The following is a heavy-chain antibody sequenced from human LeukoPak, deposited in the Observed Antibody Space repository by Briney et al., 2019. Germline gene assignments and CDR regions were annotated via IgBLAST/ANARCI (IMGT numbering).Heavy chain of an antibody. CDR1: GFTFRVYY. CDR2: ISSSSSYT. Sequence: GGSLRLSCAASGFTFRVYYLRWSPQAPGKGLEWVSYISSSSSYTNYADSVKGRFTISRDNAKNSLYLQMNNLRAEDTAVYYCARFNSMAPPHYFDYRGQASLVTVSS. V-gene: IGHV3-11*03. J-gene: IGHJ4*02. CDR3: ARFNSMAPPHYFDY. D-gene: IGHD4-23*01.